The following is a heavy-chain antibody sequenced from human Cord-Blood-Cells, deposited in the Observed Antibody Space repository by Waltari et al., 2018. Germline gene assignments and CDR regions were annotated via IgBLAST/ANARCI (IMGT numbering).Heavy chain of an antibody. CDR1: GYSFTSYW. Sequence: EVQLVQSGAEVKKPGESLKISCKGSGYSFTSYWIGWVRQMPGKGLEWMVIIDPGDSDTRYSPSYQGQVTISADKSISTAYLQWSSLKASDTAMYYCARHGRLKYSSSWYPLDYWGQGTLVTVSS. CDR3: ARHGRLKYSSSWYPLDY. CDR2: IDPGDSDT. D-gene: IGHD6-13*01. J-gene: IGHJ4*02. V-gene: IGHV5-51*01.